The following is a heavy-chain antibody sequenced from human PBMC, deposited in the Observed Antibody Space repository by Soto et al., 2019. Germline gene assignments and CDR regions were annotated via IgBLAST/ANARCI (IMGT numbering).Heavy chain of an antibody. CDR3: ARAGDILTGYLFDY. CDR2: INAGNGNT. V-gene: IGHV1-3*01. J-gene: IGHJ4*02. D-gene: IGHD3-9*01. Sequence: QVQLVQSGAEVKKPGASVKVSCKASGYTFTSYAMHWVRQAPGQRLEWMGWINAGNGNTKYSQKFQGRVTITRDTSASTAYMELSSLRSEDTAVYYCARAGDILTGYLFDYWGQGTLVTVSS. CDR1: GYTFTSYA.